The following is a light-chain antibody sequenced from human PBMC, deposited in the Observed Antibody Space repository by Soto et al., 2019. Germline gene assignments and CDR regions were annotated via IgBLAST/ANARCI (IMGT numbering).Light chain of an antibody. CDR3: QHCNSYSEA. J-gene: IGKJ1*01. Sequence: DIQMTQSPSTLSGSVGDRVTITCRASQTISSWLAWYQQKPGKAPKLLIYKASTLKSGVPSRFRGSGSGTEFALTISSLQRDDFATYYCQHCNSYSEAFGQGTKVQLK. V-gene: IGKV1-5*03. CDR1: QTISSW. CDR2: KAS.